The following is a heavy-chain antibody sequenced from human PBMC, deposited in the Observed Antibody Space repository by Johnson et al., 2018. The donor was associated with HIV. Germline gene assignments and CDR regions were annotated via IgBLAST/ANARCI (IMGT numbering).Heavy chain of an antibody. D-gene: IGHD2-2*01. CDR2: INWNGGST. CDR3: ARVGEYCSSTSCSGAFDI. V-gene: IGHV3-20*04. Sequence: VQLVESGGGVVLPGGSLRLSCAASGFTFDDYGMSWVRQAPGKGLEWVSGINWNGGSTGYADSVKGRFTISRDNAKNSLYLQMNSLRAEDTALYYCARVGEYCSSTSCSGAFDIWGQGTMVTVSS. J-gene: IGHJ3*02. CDR1: GFTFDDYG.